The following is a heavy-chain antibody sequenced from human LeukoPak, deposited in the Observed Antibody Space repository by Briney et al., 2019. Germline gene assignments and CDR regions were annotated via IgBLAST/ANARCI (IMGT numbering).Heavy chain of an antibody. J-gene: IGHJ4*02. Sequence: LPGGSLRLSCAASGFTFSSYAMSWVRQAPGKGLEWVSAISGSGGSTYYADSVKGRFTISRDNSKNTLYLQMNSLRAEDTALYYCARGGITIFGVVIHSDYWGQGTLVTVSS. D-gene: IGHD3-3*01. CDR3: ARGGITIFGVVIHSDY. V-gene: IGHV3-23*01. CDR2: ISGSGGST. CDR1: GFTFSSYA.